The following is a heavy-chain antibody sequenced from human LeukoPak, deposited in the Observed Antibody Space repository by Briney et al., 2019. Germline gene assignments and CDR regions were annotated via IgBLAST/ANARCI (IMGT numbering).Heavy chain of an antibody. CDR1: GYTFSTHA. CDR3: ARSYGSGTRTQYYYYYDLDV. Sequence: ASVKVSCKTSGYTFSTHAITWVRQAPGQGLEWMGWISTDNGKTHYGKRLQGRVTMTTDTSTGTAYMDLRSLRSDDTAVYYCARSYGSGTRTQYYYYYDLDVWGQGTTVTVSS. D-gene: IGHD3-10*01. J-gene: IGHJ6*02. V-gene: IGHV1-18*01. CDR2: ISTDNGKT.